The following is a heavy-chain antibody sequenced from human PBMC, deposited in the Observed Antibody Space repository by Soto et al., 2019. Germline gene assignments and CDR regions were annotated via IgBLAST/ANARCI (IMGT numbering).Heavy chain of an antibody. CDR1: GFIFSEYG. CDR2: IYYDGSNE. D-gene: IGHD1-1*01. V-gene: IGHV3-33*01. J-gene: IGHJ6*01. Sequence: QVQLVESGGAVVQPGRSLRLSCGASGFIFSEYGMHWVRQAPGKGLEWVAVIYYDGSNEHYSKSVRGRFTISRDNSKNMLDLEMNSLRAEDTAIYYCARWWNDEEWVETMDVWGQGTTVTVSS. CDR3: ARWWNDEEWVETMDV.